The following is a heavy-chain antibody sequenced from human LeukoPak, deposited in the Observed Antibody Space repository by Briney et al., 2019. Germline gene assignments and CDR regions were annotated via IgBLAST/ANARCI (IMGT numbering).Heavy chain of an antibody. Sequence: SETLSLTCAVYGGSFSGYYWSWIRQPPGKGLEWIGEINHSGSTNYNPSLKSRVTISVDTSKNQFPLKLSSVTAADTAVYYCARTASHFVRGVIRWFDPWGQGTLVTVSS. V-gene: IGHV4-34*01. CDR3: ARTASHFVRGVIRWFDP. D-gene: IGHD3-10*01. CDR1: GGSFSGYY. CDR2: INHSGST. J-gene: IGHJ5*02.